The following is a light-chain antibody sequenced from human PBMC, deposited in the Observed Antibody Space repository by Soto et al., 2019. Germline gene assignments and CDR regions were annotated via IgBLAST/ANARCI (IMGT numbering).Light chain of an antibody. CDR1: QRVYNW. CDR2: SVS. CDR3: QQYNSYLS. J-gene: IGKJ3*01. Sequence: IEMTQYPATVSASVGARVTITCQASQRVYNWLAWYQQKPGKAPNLLISSVSTLESGVPSRFSGSGSGTEFTLAISSLQPEDLGTYYCQQYNSYLSFGPGTKVEI. V-gene: IGKV1-5*01.